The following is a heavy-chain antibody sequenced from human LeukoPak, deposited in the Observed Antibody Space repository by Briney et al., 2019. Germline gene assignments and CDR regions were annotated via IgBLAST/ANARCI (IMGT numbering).Heavy chain of an antibody. CDR1: GGTFSSYA. D-gene: IGHD3-10*01. CDR2: TIPILGIA. Sequence: SVKVSCKASGGTFSSYAISWVRQAPGQRLEWMGRTIPILGIANYAQKFQGRVTITADKSTSTAYMELSSLRSEDTAVYYCARDGFGSGSSSTLTGRGQGTLVTVSS. J-gene: IGHJ4*02. V-gene: IGHV1-69*04. CDR3: ARDGFGSGSSSTLTG.